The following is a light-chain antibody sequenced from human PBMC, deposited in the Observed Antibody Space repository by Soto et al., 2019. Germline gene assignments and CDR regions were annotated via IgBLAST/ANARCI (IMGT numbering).Light chain of an antibody. V-gene: IGKV1-39*01. Sequence: DIQMTQSPSSLTASVGDRVTITCRASQSIRSYLNWYQQKPGKAPKLLIYAAASLQSGVPSSFRGFGAGTDFTLTITRLQAEDFATYYFQQTYSLPWTFGQGTQVEV. J-gene: IGKJ1*01. CDR3: QQTYSLPWT. CDR1: QSIRSY. CDR2: AAA.